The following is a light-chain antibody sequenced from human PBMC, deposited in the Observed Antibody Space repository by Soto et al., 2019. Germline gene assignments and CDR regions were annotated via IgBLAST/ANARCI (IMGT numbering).Light chain of an antibody. CDR1: QNIKNY. CDR3: QPYENLPT. V-gene: IGKV1-33*01. CDR2: DAS. Sequence: DIQMTQSLSSLSASVGDRVTITCQASQNIKNYLNWYQHKPGRAPKLLIYDASNLEAGVPSRFRVIGSGTDFTFTLRRLKPEDIATDYCQPYENLPTFCPLTRREIK. J-gene: IGKJ5*01.